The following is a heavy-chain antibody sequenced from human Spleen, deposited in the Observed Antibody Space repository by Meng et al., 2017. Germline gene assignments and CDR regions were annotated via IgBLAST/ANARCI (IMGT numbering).Heavy chain of an antibody. CDR1: GFTFSDYY. J-gene: IGHJ4*02. V-gene: IGHV3-23*01. D-gene: IGHD1-26*01. Sequence: GESLKISCAASGFTFSDYYMSWIRQAPGKGLEWVSAISGSGGSTYYADSVKGRFTISRDNSKNTLYLQMNSLRAEDTAVYYCAKQWELGDYWGQGTLVTVSS. CDR2: ISGSGGST. CDR3: AKQWELGDY.